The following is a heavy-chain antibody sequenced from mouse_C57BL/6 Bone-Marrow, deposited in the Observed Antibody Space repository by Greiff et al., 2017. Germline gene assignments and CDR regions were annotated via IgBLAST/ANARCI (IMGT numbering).Heavy chain of an antibody. CDR1: GFSLTSYG. J-gene: IGHJ4*01. D-gene: IGHD2-1*01. Sequence: VMLVESGPGLVQPSQSLSITCTVSGFSLTSYGVHWVRQSPGKGLEWLGVIWSGGSTDYNAAFISRLSISKDNSKSQVFFKMNSLQADDTAIYYCARNTLYYGNVLCYAMDYWGQGTSVTVSS. CDR3: ARNTLYYGNVLCYAMDY. V-gene: IGHV2-2*01. CDR2: IWSGGST.